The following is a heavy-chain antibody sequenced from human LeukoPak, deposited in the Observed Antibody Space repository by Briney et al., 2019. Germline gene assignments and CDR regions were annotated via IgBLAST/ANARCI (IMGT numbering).Heavy chain of an antibody. Sequence: PGGSLRLSCAASGFNFNDAAMTWVRQAPGKGLEWVSLIASSGRNTYYTGSVRGRFTISRDNSKNTLYLQMNSLRAEDTAVYYCAKDLIVRRIAMADSYFDYWGQGTLVTVSS. J-gene: IGHJ4*02. CDR3: AKDLIVRRIAMADSYFDY. CDR1: GFNFNDAA. V-gene: IGHV3-23*01. CDR2: IASSGRNT. D-gene: IGHD6-19*01.